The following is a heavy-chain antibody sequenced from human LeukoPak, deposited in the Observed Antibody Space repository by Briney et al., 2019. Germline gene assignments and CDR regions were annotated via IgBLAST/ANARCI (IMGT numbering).Heavy chain of an antibody. D-gene: IGHD2-21*02. Sequence: GGSLRLSCAASGFTFSSYAMHWVRQAPGKGLEWVAVISYDGSNKYYADSVKGRFTISRDNSRTTLYLQMNSLRAEDTAVYYCARDSCGDCYLCDYWGQGTLVTVSS. CDR3: ARDSCGDCYLCDY. J-gene: IGHJ4*02. CDR1: GFTFSSYA. CDR2: ISYDGSNK. V-gene: IGHV3-30-3*01.